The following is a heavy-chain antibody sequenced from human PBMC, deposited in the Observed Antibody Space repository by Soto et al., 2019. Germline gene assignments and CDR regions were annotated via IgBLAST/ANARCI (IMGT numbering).Heavy chain of an antibody. Sequence: GGSLRLSCAASGFIFENFGMSWVRQAPGKGLEWISSISGSGFKKYYADSVKGRFTISRDNTKSTVYLELNNLSAEDTAVYHCAKNQGVELVPLATVDWFDPWGQGSVVTVSS. J-gene: IGHJ5*02. CDR1: GFIFENFG. CDR2: ISGSGFKK. V-gene: IGHV3-23*01. D-gene: IGHD1-26*01. CDR3: AKNQGVELVPLATVDWFDP.